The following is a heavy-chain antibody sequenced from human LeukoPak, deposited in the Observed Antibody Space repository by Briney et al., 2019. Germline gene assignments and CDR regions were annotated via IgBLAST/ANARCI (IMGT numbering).Heavy chain of an antibody. J-gene: IGHJ3*01. D-gene: IGHD1-1*01. CDR2: ITKSGDKT. V-gene: IGHV3-21*01. CDR3: AREPMYGTFDF. CDR1: GFTFTTYA. Sequence: GGSLRLSCEASGFTFTTYAMNWVRQASGKGLEWVASITKSGDKTYYAGSVKGRFIISRDNAWDSLYLQMNSLRAEDMGVYYCAREPMYGTFDFCGQGTMVTVSS.